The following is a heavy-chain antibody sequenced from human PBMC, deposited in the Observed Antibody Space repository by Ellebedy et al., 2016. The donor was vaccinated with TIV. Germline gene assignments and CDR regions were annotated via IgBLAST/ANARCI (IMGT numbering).Heavy chain of an antibody. J-gene: IGHJ6*02. CDR3: AKDFNSFGSGMVGMDV. CDR1: GFTFDDYA. D-gene: IGHD3-10*01. Sequence: SLKISCAASGFTFDDYAMHWVRPAPGKGLEWVSGITWYSCSIGYADSVKGRFTISRDNARNSLYLQMNSLRAEDTAFYYCAKDFNSFGSGMVGMDVWGQGTTVTVSS. V-gene: IGHV3-9*01. CDR2: ITWYSCSI.